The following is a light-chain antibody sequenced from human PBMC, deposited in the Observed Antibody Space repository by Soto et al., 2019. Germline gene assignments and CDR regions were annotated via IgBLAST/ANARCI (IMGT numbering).Light chain of an antibody. J-gene: IGKJ5*01. V-gene: IGKV3-15*01. CDR3: QQYNLWPPIT. Sequence: IVLTQSPGTLSLSPGERATLSCRAGQSVSSNYLAWYQQKPGQAPRLLIYGASTRATGISPRFSGSGSGTDFTLTISSLQSEDFAMYYCQQYNLWPPITFGPGTRLEIK. CDR1: QSVSSN. CDR2: GAS.